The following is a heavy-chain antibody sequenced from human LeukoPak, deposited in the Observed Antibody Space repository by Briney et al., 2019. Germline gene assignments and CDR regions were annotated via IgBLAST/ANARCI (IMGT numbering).Heavy chain of an antibody. J-gene: IGHJ6*03. CDR1: GGSISSSNW. CDR3: ARQLRFLGRGGYMDV. Sequence: SETLSLTCAVSGGSISSSNWWSWIRQPPGKGLEWIGRIYNSGSTTYNPSLKSRVTMSVDTSKNQFSLKLSSVTAADTAVYYCARQLRFLGRGGYMDVWGKGTTVTISS. CDR2: IYNSGST. V-gene: IGHV4-4*02. D-gene: IGHD3-10*01.